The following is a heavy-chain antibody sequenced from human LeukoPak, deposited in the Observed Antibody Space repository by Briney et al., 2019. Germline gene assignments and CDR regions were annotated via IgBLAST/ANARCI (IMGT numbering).Heavy chain of an antibody. CDR1: GYTFTGYY. CDR2: INPNSGNT. CDR3: ARRSIAAARLDP. J-gene: IGHJ5*02. D-gene: IGHD6-13*01. V-gene: IGHV1-8*02. Sequence: ASVKVSCKASGYTFTGYYMHWVRQAPGQGLEWMGWINPNSGNTGYAQKFQGRVTMTRNTSISTAYMELSSLRSEDTAVYYCARRSIAAARLDPWGQGTLVTVSS.